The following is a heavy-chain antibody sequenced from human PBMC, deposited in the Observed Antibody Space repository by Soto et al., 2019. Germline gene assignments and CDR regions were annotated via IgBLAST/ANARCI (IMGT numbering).Heavy chain of an antibody. J-gene: IGHJ4*02. Sequence: GGSLGLSCAASGFTFSSYAMSWVRQAPGKGLEWVSVISASGGGSYYADSVKGRFTISRDNSKDTLYLQMNSLRADDTAVYYCARREGVKVRGVIGDCWGQGTLVTVSS. CDR3: ARREGVKVRGVIGDC. D-gene: IGHD3-10*01. V-gene: IGHV3-23*01. CDR1: GFTFSSYA. CDR2: ISASGGGS.